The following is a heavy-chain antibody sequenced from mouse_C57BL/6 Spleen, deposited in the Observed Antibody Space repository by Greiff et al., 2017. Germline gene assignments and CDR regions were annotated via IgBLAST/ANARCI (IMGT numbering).Heavy chain of an antibody. CDR3: ARRYYGSGYLLDAMDY. CDR2: ILPGSGST. J-gene: IGHJ4*01. V-gene: IGHV1-9*01. D-gene: IGHD1-1*01. CDR1: GYTFTGYW. Sequence: QVQLQQPGAELMKPGASVKLSCKATGYTFTGYWIDWVKQRPGHGLEWIGEILPGSGSTNYNEKFKGKATFTADPSSNTAYMQLSSLTTEDSGIYYCARRYYGSGYLLDAMDYWGQGTSVTVSS.